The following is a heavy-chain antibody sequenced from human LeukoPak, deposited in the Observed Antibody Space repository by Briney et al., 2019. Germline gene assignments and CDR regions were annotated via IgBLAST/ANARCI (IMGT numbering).Heavy chain of an antibody. J-gene: IGHJ6*02. CDR3: ARIWAGAFSYYYYGMDV. D-gene: IGHD3-3*02. CDR1: GFTVSSNY. CDR2: IYSCGST. Sequence: GGSLRLSCAASGFTVSSNYMSWVRQAPGKGLEWVSVIYSCGSTYYADSAKGRFTISRDNSKNTLYLQMNILRAEDTAVYYCARIWAGAFSYYYYGMDVWGQGTTVTVSS. V-gene: IGHV3-66*01.